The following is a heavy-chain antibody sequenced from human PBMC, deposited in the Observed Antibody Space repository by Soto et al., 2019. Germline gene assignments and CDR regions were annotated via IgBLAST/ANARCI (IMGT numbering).Heavy chain of an antibody. CDR1: GFSLSTSGVG. CDR2: IYWDDDK. D-gene: IGHD3-10*01. V-gene: IGHV2-5*02. Sequence: QITLKESGPTLVKPTQTLTLTCTFSGFSLSTSGVGVGWIRQPPGKALEWLALIYWDDDKRYSPSLKSRLTITTDTSKNQVVLTMTNMDPVDKATYSCAHSRVLLPYQYFQHWGQGTLVTVSS. J-gene: IGHJ1*01. CDR3: AHSRVLLPYQYFQH.